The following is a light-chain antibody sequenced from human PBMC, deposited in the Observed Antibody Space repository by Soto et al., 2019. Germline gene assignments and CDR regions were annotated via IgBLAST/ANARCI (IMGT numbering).Light chain of an antibody. CDR1: QDIRTY. CDR2: TAS. CDR3: QKYISPPVT. V-gene: IGKV1-27*01. J-gene: IGKJ3*01. Sequence: DIQMTQSPSSLSASVGDRVTITCRASQDIRTYLDWYQQKPGKAPELLIYTASTLQSGVPSRFSGSGSGTDFTLTISSLQPEDVATYYCQKYISPPVTFGPGTKVDIK.